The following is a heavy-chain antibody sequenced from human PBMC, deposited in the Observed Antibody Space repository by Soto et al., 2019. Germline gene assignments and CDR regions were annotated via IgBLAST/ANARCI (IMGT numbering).Heavy chain of an antibody. CDR2: IYHSGST. CDR3: ARWAIFGVVIILYYFDY. J-gene: IGHJ4*02. V-gene: IGHV4-4*02. Sequence: SETLSLTCAVSSGSISSSNWWSWVRQPPGKGLEWIGEIYHSGSTNYNPSLKSRVTISVDKSKNQFSLKLGSVTAADTAVYYCARWAIFGVVIILYYFDYWGQGTLVTVSS. D-gene: IGHD3-3*01. CDR1: SGSISSSNW.